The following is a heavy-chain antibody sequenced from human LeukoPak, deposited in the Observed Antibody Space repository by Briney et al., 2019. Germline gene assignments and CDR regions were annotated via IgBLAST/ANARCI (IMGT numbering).Heavy chain of an antibody. J-gene: IGHJ4*02. CDR3: VKASYYDILTGYDYFDY. CDR2: ISGSGGST. D-gene: IGHD3-9*01. CDR1: GFTFSSYA. V-gene: IGHV3-23*01. Sequence: PGGSLRLSCAASGFTFSSYAMSWVRQAPGKGLEWVSAISGSGGSTYYADSVKGRFTISRDNSKNTLYLQMNSLRAEDTAVYYCVKASYYDILTGYDYFDYWGQGTLVTVSS.